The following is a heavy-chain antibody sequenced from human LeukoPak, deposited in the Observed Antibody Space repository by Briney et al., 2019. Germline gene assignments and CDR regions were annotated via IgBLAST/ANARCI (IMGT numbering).Heavy chain of an antibody. D-gene: IGHD1-26*01. J-gene: IGHJ4*02. CDR3: ARGQVSGPCNY. V-gene: IGHV4-34*01. CDR2: INHSGST. CDR1: GGSFSGFY. Sequence: SETLSLTCAVYGGSFSGFYWSWIRQPPGKGLEWIGEINHSGSTNYNPSLKSRVTISVDTSKNQFSLKLSSVTAADTAVYYCARGQVSGPCNYWGQGTLVTVSS.